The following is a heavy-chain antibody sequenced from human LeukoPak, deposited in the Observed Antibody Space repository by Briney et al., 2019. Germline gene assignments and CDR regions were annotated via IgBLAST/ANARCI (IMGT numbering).Heavy chain of an antibody. V-gene: IGHV3-15*01. CDR2: IKSKTDGGTT. D-gene: IGHD3-9*01. J-gene: IGHJ4*02. CDR3: TTVREVLRYFDWLEPFDY. CDR1: GFTFSNAW. Sequence: GSLRLSCAASGFTFSNAWMSWVRQAPGKGLEWVGRIKSKTDGGTTDYAAPVKGRFTISRDDSKNTLYLQMNSLKTEDTAVYYCTTVREVLRYFDWLEPFDYWGQGTLVTVSS.